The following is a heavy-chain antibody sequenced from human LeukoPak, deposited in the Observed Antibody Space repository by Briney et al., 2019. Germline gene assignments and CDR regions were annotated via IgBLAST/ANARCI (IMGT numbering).Heavy chain of an antibody. CDR1: GFTFSSYG. D-gene: IGHD4-17*01. Sequence: GRSLRLSCAASGFTFSSYGMPWVRQAPGKGLEWVAVIWYDGSNKYYADSVKGRFTISRDNSKNTLYLQMNSLRAEDTAVYYCARSDDYGDYTAYHFDYWGQGTLVTVSS. CDR2: IWYDGSNK. CDR3: ARSDDYGDYTAYHFDY. J-gene: IGHJ4*02. V-gene: IGHV3-33*01.